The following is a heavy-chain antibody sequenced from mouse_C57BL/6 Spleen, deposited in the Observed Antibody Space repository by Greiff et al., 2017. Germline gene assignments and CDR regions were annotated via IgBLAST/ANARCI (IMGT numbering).Heavy chain of an antibody. Sequence: QVQLKESGAELARPGASVKLSCKASGYTFTSYGISWVKQRTGQGLEWIGEIYPRSGNTYYNEKFKGKATLTADKSSSTAYMELRSLTSEDSAVXFCARSPVLEGDYYAMDYWGQGTSVTVSS. J-gene: IGHJ4*01. D-gene: IGHD1-1*01. CDR2: IYPRSGNT. CDR1: GYTFTSYG. V-gene: IGHV1-81*01. CDR3: ARSPVLEGDYYAMDY.